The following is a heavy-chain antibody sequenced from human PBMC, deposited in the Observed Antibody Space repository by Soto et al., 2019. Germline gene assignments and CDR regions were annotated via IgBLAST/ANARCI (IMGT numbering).Heavy chain of an antibody. CDR1: GYSFTSYL. V-gene: IGHV5-51*01. J-gene: IGHJ6*02. Sequence: GESLKISFKGSGYSFTSYLICWVRQMPVKGLEWMGIIYPGDSDTRYSPSFQGQVTISADKSISTAYLQWSSLKASDTAMYYCQRRGGRYCSSTSCPGDGMDVWGQGTTVTVSS. D-gene: IGHD2-2*01. CDR2: IYPGDSDT. CDR3: QRRGGRYCSSTSCPGDGMDV.